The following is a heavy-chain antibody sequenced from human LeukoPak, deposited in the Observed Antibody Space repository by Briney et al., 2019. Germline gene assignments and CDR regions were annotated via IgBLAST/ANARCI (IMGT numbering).Heavy chain of an antibody. CDR2: INPNSGGT. CDR1: GYTFTGYY. CDR3: ARGTYSSGWTWGY. V-gene: IGHV1-2*02. D-gene: IGHD6-19*01. Sequence: ASVKVSCKASGYTFTGYYMHWVRQAPGQGLEWMGWINPNSGGTNYAQKFQGRVTMTRGTSISTAYMELSRLRSDDTAVYYCARGTYSSGWTWGYWGQGTLVTVSS. J-gene: IGHJ4*02.